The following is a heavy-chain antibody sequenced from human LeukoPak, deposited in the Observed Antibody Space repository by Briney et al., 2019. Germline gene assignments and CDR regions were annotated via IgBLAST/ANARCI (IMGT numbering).Heavy chain of an antibody. J-gene: IGHJ2*01. CDR1: GFTFSSHE. Sequence: GGSLRLSCAASGFTFSSHEMNWVRQAPGKGLEWVSSISSRSSYIYYADSVKGRFTISRDNAKNSLYLQMNSLRAEDTAVYYCAREDYGDYSWYFDLWGRGTLVTVSS. V-gene: IGHV3-21*01. CDR2: ISSRSSYI. CDR3: AREDYGDYSWYFDL. D-gene: IGHD4-17*01.